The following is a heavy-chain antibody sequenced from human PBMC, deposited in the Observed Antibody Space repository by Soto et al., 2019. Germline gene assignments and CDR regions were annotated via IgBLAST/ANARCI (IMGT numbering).Heavy chain of an antibody. V-gene: IGHV3-21*01. Sequence: EVQLVESGGGLVRSGGSLRLSCAASGFTFSRYSMNWVRQAPGKGLEWVSSISSTTNYIYYADSMKGRFTVSRDNAKNSVYLDMNSLSAEDTAVYYCARESGDLTSNFDYWGQGTLVTVSS. D-gene: IGHD3-10*01. CDR3: ARESGDLTSNFDY. CDR1: GFTFSRYS. CDR2: ISSTTNYI. J-gene: IGHJ4*02.